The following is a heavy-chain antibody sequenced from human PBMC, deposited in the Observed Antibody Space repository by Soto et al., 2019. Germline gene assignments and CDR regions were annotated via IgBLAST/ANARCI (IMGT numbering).Heavy chain of an antibody. CDR1: GFTFSSYS. D-gene: IGHD3-9*01. CDR2: ISSSSSYI. Sequence: EVQLVESGGGLVKPGGSLRLSCAASGFTFSSYSMNWVRQAPGKGLEWVSSISSSSSYIYYADSVKGRFTISRDNAKNALALQMISLRAEDTAVYYCARVEADVRGLGRLTLGYGYYMDVWGKGTTVTVSS. J-gene: IGHJ6*03. V-gene: IGHV3-21*01. CDR3: ARVEADVRGLGRLTLGYGYYMDV.